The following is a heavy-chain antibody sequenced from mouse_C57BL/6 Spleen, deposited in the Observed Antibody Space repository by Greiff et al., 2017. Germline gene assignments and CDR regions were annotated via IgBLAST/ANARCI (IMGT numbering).Heavy chain of an antibody. CDR1: GFTFSSYA. CDR3: AREGDGYYSWFAY. Sequence: EVKLQESGGGLVKPGGSLKLSCAASGFTFSSYAMSWVRQTPEKRLEWVATISDGGSYTYYPDNVKGRFTISRDNAKNNLYLQMSHLKSEDTAMYYCAREGDGYYSWFAYWGQGTLVTVSA. CDR2: ISDGGSYT. V-gene: IGHV5-4*01. J-gene: IGHJ3*01. D-gene: IGHD2-3*01.